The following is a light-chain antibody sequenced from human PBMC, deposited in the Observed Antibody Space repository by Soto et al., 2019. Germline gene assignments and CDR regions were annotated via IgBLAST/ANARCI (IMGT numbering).Light chain of an antibody. V-gene: IGKV1-9*01. CDR1: QGISSY. J-gene: IGKJ5*01. CDR3: QQLNTYPIT. CDR2: GAS. Sequence: IQLTQSPPSLSASVGDRVTITCRASQGISSYLAWYQQKPGKAPKLLIYGASTLEGGVPFRFSGSGSGTDFTLIISSVQPEDFATYYCQQLNTYPITFGQGTRLEIK.